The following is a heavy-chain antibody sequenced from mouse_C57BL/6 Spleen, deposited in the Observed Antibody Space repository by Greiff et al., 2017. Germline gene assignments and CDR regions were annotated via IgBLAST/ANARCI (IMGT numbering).Heavy chain of an antibody. CDR1: GYTFTDYY. V-gene: IGHV1-26*01. CDR2: INPNNGGT. CDR3: AREDDFRFAY. J-gene: IGHJ3*01. Sequence: VQLKQSGPELVKPGASVKISCKASGYTFTDYYMNWVKQSHGKSLEWIGDINPNNGGTSYNQKFKGKATLTVDKSSSTAYMELRSLTSEDSAVYYCAREDDFRFAYWGQGTLVTVSA. D-gene: IGHD2-12*01.